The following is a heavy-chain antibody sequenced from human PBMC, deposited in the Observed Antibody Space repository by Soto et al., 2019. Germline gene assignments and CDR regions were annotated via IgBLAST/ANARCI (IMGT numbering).Heavy chain of an antibody. CDR3: AREDDYNYRYFNYGLDV. V-gene: IGHV3-30-3*01. Sequence: QAQLVESGGGVVQPGRSLSLSCAASGFTFKIYALHWVRQAPGKGLEWVAVISFDGDKTYYADSVKGRFTISRDNFENTLSLQMNNLRIEEAGLYFCAREDDYNYRYFNYGLDVWGQGTTVTVSS. D-gene: IGHD5-12*01. J-gene: IGHJ6*02. CDR1: GFTFKIYA. CDR2: ISFDGDKT.